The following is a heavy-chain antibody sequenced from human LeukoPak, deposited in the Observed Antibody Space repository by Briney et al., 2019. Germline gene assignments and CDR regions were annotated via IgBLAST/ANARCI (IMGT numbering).Heavy chain of an antibody. CDR1: GFTFSSYA. D-gene: IGHD5-12*01. Sequence: GSLRLSCAASGFTFSSYAMSWVRQATGKGLEWVSAISGSGGSTYYADYVKGRFTISRDNEKNTLYVQMYSLRAEDTGVYYCAKGSLYSGYDYFDYWGQGTLVTVSS. CDR3: AKGSLYSGYDYFDY. V-gene: IGHV3-23*01. CDR2: ISGSGGST. J-gene: IGHJ4*02.